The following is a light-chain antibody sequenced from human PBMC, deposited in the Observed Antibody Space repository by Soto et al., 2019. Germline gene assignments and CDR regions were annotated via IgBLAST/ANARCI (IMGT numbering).Light chain of an antibody. CDR3: EQRSTWPPFS. CDR1: QSVSSY. CDR2: DAS. V-gene: IGKV3-11*01. J-gene: IGKJ3*01. Sequence: EIVLTQSPATLSLSPGERATLSCRASQSVSSYLAWYQQTPGQAPRLLIYDASNRATGIPARFSGSGSGTDFTLTISSLEPEDFAVYYCEQRSTWPPFSFGPGTKGDIK.